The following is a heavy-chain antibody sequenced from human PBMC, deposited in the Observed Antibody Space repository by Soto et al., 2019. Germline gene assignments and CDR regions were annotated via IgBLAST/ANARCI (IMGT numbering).Heavy chain of an antibody. J-gene: IGHJ6*02. Sequence: SETLSLTCTVSGGSISSGGYYWSWIRQHPGKGLEWIGYIYYSGSTYYNPSLKSRVTISVDTSKNQFSLKLSSMTAADTAVYYCACQYYDFWSGYPPFGMDVWGQGTTVTVSS. V-gene: IGHV4-31*03. CDR1: GGSISSGGYY. CDR3: ACQYYDFWSGYPPFGMDV. CDR2: IYYSGST. D-gene: IGHD3-3*01.